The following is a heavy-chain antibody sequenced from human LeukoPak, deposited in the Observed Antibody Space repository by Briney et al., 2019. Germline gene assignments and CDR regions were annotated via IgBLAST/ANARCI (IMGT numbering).Heavy chain of an antibody. V-gene: IGHV4-4*02. D-gene: IGHD3-10*01. Sequence: SETLSLTCAVSGASISSPFWWSWVRQTPGKGLEWIGEIYQSGSPNYNPSLKSRVTMSVDKSKNLVFLRLMSVTAADTAVYYCARDSGTTGEVKFDPWGQGTLVTVSS. J-gene: IGHJ5*02. CDR3: ARDSGTTGEVKFDP. CDR2: IYQSGSP. CDR1: GASISSPFW.